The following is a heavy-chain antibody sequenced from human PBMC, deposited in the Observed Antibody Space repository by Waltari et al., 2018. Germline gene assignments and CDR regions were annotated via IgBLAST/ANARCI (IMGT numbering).Heavy chain of an antibody. CDR2: FQDRGKP. J-gene: IGHJ2*01. CDR1: GGSINTGYYS. Sequence: QVQLRESGPGMVKPLETLSLNCAVSGGSINTGYYSPWNWIRQHPGKGLEWIGFFQDRGKPKSTPSLKVRVARSIDTSKNQYSLRLTSVTVADTATYYCARGQWGAAGTQEWYYFDLWGRGTLVTVSS. V-gene: IGHV4-61*01. D-gene: IGHD3-3*01. CDR3: ARGQWGAAGTQEWYYFDL.